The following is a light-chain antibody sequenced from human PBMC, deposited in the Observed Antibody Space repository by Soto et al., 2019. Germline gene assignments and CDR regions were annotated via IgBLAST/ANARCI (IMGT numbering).Light chain of an antibody. J-gene: IGKJ1*01. CDR3: QQSYSMPPI. CDR2: ATS. Sequence: DIQMTQSPSTLPASVGDRVTITCRASQTVSKSLNWYQQRPGKAPQLLVYATSHLQSGVPSRFSGSGSGTDFALAISSLQPEDFATYYCQQSYSMPPIFGQETKV. CDR1: QTVSKS. V-gene: IGKV1-39*01.